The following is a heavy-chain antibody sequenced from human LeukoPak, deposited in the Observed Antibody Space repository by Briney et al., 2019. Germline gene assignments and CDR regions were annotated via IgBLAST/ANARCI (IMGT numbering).Heavy chain of an antibody. D-gene: IGHD2-15*01. V-gene: IGHV1-2*02. CDR1: GYTFTGYY. CDR2: INPNSGGT. CDR3: ARFARYCSGGSCYRNWFDP. Sequence: ASVKVSCKASGYTFTGYYMHWVRQAPGQGLEWMRWINPNSGGTNYAQKFQGRVTMTRDTSISTAYMELSRLRSDDTAVYYCARFARYCSGGSCYRNWFDPWGQGTLVTVSS. J-gene: IGHJ5*02.